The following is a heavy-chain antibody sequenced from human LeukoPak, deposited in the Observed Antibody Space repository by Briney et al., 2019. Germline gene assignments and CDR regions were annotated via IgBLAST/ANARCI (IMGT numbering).Heavy chain of an antibody. V-gene: IGHV5-51*01. J-gene: IGHJ4*02. CDR3: ARQENYHDSGSYYNSPYFFDY. CDR1: QYIFTSYW. CDR2: INPDDSDT. D-gene: IGHD3-10*01. Sequence: GESLKISCTGSQYIFTSYWIGWVRQMPGKGLEWMGIINPDDSDTRYSPSFQGQVTFSADKSISTAYLQWSSLKASDTAKYYCARQENYHDSGSYYNSPYFFDYWGQGTLLTVSS.